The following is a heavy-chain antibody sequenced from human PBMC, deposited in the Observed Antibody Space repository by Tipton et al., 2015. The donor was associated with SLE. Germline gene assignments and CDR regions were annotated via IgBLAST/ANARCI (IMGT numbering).Heavy chain of an antibody. CDR2: INSGGST. J-gene: IGHJ4*02. CDR1: GFMFSSYS. V-gene: IGHV3-66*01. Sequence: SLRLSCAASGFMFSSYSMNWVRQAPGKGLEWVSSINSGGSTHYADSVKGRFVISRENSKNTLYLQMNSLRAEDTAVYYCAREGRGSYFDYWGQGTLVTVSS. CDR3: AREGRGSYFDY. D-gene: IGHD3-10*01.